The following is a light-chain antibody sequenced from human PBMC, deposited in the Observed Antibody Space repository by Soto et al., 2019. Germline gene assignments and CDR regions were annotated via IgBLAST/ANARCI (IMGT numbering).Light chain of an antibody. J-gene: IGLJ2*01. V-gene: IGLV2-14*01. CDR1: SSDVGGYNY. CDR2: DVS. CDR3: SSYTNRATVL. Sequence: QSALTQPASVSGSPGQSITISCTGTSSDVGGYNYVSWYQQHPGKAPKLIIFDVSHRPSGVPDRFSGSKSGNTASLTISGLQAEDEADYYCSSYTNRATVLFGGGTKLTVL.